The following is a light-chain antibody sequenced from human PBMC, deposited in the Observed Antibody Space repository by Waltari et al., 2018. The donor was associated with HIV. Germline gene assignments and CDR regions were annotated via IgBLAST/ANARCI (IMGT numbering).Light chain of an antibody. CDR3: QAWGTSPAV. CDR1: KLGETF. V-gene: IGLV3-1*01. Sequence: SYELTQPPSLSVSPGQTCRLTCSGDKLGETFACWYQQKPGKSPVLIIYEDTKRPSGIPARFSASTSGDTATLTISGTQSVDEADYYCQAWGTSPAVFGTGTRVTVL. J-gene: IGLJ1*01. CDR2: EDT.